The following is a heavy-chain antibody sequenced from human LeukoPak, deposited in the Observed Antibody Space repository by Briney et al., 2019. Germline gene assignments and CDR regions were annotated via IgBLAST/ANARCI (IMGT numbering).Heavy chain of an antibody. J-gene: IGHJ6*03. Sequence: PGGPLRLSCAASGFTFSSYGMHWVRQAQGKGLEWGEVIWYDGSDKYYADSVKGRFTISRDNSKNTLYLQMNSLRAEDTAVYYCAKDKDYGYYMDVWGKGTTVTVSS. CDR1: GFTFSSYG. CDR3: AKDKDYGYYMDV. CDR2: IWYDGSDK. V-gene: IGHV3-33*06. D-gene: IGHD3-16*01.